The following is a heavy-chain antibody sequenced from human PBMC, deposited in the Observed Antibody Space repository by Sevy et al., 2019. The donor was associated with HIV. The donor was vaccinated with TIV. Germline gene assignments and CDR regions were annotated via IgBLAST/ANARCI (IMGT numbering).Heavy chain of an antibody. Sequence: QSETLSLTCAVYGGSFSGYYWSWIRQPPGKGLEWIGEINHSGSTNYNPSLKSRVTISVDTSKNQFSLKLSSVTAADTAVYYCASRERYYDFWSGKYYYGMDVWGQGTTVTVSS. D-gene: IGHD3-3*01. J-gene: IGHJ6*02. V-gene: IGHV4-34*01. CDR3: ASRERYYDFWSGKYYYGMDV. CDR1: GGSFSGYY. CDR2: INHSGST.